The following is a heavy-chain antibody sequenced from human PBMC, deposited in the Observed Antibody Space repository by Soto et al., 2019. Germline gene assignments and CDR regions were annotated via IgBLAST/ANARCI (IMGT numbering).Heavy chain of an antibody. CDR2: ISYDGSNK. Sequence: GGSLRLSCAASGFTFSSYAMHWVRQAPGKGLEWVAVISYDGSNKYYADSVKGRFTISRDNSKNTLYLQMNSLRAEDTAVYYCASLITMIRDVWGQGTTVTVSS. CDR1: GFTFSSYA. V-gene: IGHV3-30-3*01. D-gene: IGHD3-22*01. CDR3: ASLITMIRDV. J-gene: IGHJ6*02.